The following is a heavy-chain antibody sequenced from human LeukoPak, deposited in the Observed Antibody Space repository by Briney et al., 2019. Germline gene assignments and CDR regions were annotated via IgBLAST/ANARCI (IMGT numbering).Heavy chain of an antibody. CDR2: INPSGGST. J-gene: IGHJ4*02. D-gene: IGHD6-6*01. V-gene: IGHV1-46*01. Sequence: ASVKVSCKASGYTFTSYYMHWVRQAPGQGLEWMGIINPSGGSTSYAQKFQGRVTMTRDMSTSTDYMELSRLRSDDTAVYYCASGSEYSSSSVYWGQGTLVTVSS. CDR3: ASGSEYSSSSVY. CDR1: GYTFTSYY.